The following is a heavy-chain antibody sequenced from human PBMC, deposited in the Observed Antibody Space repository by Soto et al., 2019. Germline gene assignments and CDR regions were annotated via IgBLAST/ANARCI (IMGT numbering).Heavy chain of an antibody. CDR2: ISSRSSTI. CDR3: ARGGGIFDY. CDR1: GFSVRRSH. J-gene: IGHJ4*02. D-gene: IGHD3-16*01. Sequence: PGGSPRISCAAPGFSVRRSHINWVRQAPGKGPEWVSYISSRSSTINYADSVKGRFTISRDNAKNSLYLQMNSLRDEDTAVYYCARGGGIFDYWGQGTLVTVSS. V-gene: IGHV3-48*02.